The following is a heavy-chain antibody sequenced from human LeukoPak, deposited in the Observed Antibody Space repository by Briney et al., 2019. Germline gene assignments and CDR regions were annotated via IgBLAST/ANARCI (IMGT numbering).Heavy chain of an antibody. CDR2: IWPDGSKK. Sequence: PGGSLRLSCAASGFTFINYAMHWVRQAPGKGLEWVAFIWPDGSKKYYADSVKGRFAISLENSKNTVYLQMNDLRTEDTALYFCAKISSSAESNFDYWGQGTLLTVSS. CDR3: AKISSSAESNFDY. D-gene: IGHD6-25*01. V-gene: IGHV3-30*02. J-gene: IGHJ4*02. CDR1: GFTFINYA.